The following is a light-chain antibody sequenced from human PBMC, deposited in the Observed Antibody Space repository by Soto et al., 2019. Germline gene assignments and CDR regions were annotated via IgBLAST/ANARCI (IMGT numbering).Light chain of an antibody. V-gene: IGKV1-5*03. Sequence: DIPMTQSPSTLSASVGDRVTITCRASQTISSRLAWYQQLPGKAPKLLIYKTSSLESGVPSRFSGSGSGTEFTLTISSLQPEDLGIYYCQHYDTYSPFGGGTKVEIK. J-gene: IGKJ4*02. CDR1: QTISSR. CDR2: KTS. CDR3: QHYDTYSP.